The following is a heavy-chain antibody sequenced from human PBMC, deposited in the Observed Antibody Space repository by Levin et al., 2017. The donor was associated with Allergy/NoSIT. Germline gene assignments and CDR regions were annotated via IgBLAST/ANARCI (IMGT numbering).Heavy chain of an antibody. CDR2: IYPGDSDT. CDR3: ARGGSGYTRDYFDF. V-gene: IGHV5-51*01. Sequence: GESLKISCQGSGYSFSNYWIGWVRQTPGRGLEWMGVIYPGDSDTRYSPSFQGRVTISADRSINTAYLQWSTLRASDTAMYDCARGGSGYTRDYFDFWGQGTLVTV. CDR1: GYSFSNYW. D-gene: IGHD5-12*01. J-gene: IGHJ4*02.